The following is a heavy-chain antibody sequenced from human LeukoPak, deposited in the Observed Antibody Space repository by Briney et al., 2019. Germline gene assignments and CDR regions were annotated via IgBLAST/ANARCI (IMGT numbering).Heavy chain of an antibody. Sequence: ASVKVSCKASGYTFTSYYMHWVRQAPGQGLEWMGIINPSGGSTSYAQKFQGRVTMTRDTSTSTVYMELSSLRSEDTAVYYCARGGGGDCYYCPWGSGDAFDIWGQGTMVAVSS. J-gene: IGHJ3*02. CDR3: ARGGGGDCYYCPWGSGDAFDI. V-gene: IGHV1-46*01. CDR2: INPSGGST. CDR1: GYTFTSYY. D-gene: IGHD2-21*02.